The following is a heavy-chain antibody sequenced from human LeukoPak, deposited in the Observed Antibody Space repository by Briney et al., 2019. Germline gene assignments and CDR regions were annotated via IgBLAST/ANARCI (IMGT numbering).Heavy chain of an antibody. CDR1: GYTFTSHG. CDR2: INAYNGNT. J-gene: IGHJ4*02. CDR3: ARDRYYYDTSDYFPFDY. D-gene: IGHD3-22*01. Sequence: ASVKVSCKASGYTFTSHGITWVRQAPGQGLEWMGWINAYNGNTNYAQKLQGRVTMTTDTSTSTAYMELRSLRSDDSAVYYCARDRYYYDTSDYFPFDYWGQGTLVTVSS. V-gene: IGHV1-18*01.